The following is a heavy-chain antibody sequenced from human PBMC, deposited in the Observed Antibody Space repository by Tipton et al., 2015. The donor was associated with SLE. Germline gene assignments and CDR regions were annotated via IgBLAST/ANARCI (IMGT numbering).Heavy chain of an antibody. CDR2: INHSGST. D-gene: IGHD1-7*01. V-gene: IGHV4-34*01. Sequence: TLSLTCAVYGGSFSGYYWSWIRQPPGKGLEWIGEINHSGSTNYNPSLKSRVTISVDTSKNQFSLKLSSVTAADTAVYYCARAQLELRVGYFDYWGQGTLVTVSS. CDR3: ARAQLELRVGYFDY. J-gene: IGHJ4*02. CDR1: GGSFSGYY.